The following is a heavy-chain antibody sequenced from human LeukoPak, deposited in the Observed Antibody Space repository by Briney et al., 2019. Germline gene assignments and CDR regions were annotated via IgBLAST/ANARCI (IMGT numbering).Heavy chain of an antibody. CDR1: GGSISSYY. CDR2: IYTSGST. J-gene: IGHJ6*03. V-gene: IGHV4-4*07. CDR3: AREVSYGSGSQDYYYYMDV. Sequence: SETLSLTCTVSGGSISSYYWGWIRQPAGKGLEWIGRIYTSGSTNYNPSLKSRVTMSVDTSKNQFSLKLSSVTAADTAVYYCAREVSYGSGSQDYYYYMDVWGKGTTVTVSS. D-gene: IGHD3-10*01.